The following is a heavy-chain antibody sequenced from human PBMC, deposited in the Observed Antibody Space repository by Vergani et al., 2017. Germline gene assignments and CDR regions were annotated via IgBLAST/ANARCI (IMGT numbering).Heavy chain of an antibody. CDR2: IDPSDSYT. Sequence: EVQLVQSGAEVKKPGESLRISCKGSGYSFTSYWISWVRQMPGKGLEWMGRIDPSDSYTNYSPSFQGQVTISADKSISTAYLQWSSLKASDTAMYYCARSHYDFWSGYRSFDYWGQGTLVTVSS. CDR1: GYSFTSYW. CDR3: ARSHYDFWSGYRSFDY. D-gene: IGHD3-3*01. J-gene: IGHJ4*02. V-gene: IGHV5-10-1*03.